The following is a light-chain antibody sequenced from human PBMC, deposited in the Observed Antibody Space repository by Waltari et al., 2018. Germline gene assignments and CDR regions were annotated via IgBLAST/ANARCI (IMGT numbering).Light chain of an antibody. CDR3: CSYAGAYTFV. CDR2: DLS. J-gene: IGLJ1*01. CDR1: SRDVGGHNY. Sequence: SSLTQPRSAAGAPGQQVTICGCGTSRDVGGHNYVSWCQQYPGKAPRLLIYDLSKRPSGVPDRFSGSKSGNTASLTFSGLQAEDEADYYCCSYAGAYTFVFGTGTKVTVL. V-gene: IGLV2-11*01.